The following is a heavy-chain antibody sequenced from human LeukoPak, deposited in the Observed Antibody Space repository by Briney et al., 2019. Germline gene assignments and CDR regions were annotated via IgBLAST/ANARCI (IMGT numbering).Heavy chain of an antibody. V-gene: IGHV4-59*12. D-gene: IGHD4-17*01. Sequence: PSETLSLTCTVSGGSISSYYWSWIRQAPGKGLEWIGYIYYSGSTNYNPSLKSRVTVSLDTSKNQFSLNLISVTAADTAVYYCARSPQGTATTANWLDPWGQGTLVTVSS. J-gene: IGHJ5*02. CDR1: GGSISSYY. CDR2: IYYSGST. CDR3: ARSPQGTATTANWLDP.